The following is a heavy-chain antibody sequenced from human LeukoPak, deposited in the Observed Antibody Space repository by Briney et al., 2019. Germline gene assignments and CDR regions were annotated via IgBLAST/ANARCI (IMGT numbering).Heavy chain of an antibody. Sequence: GASVKVSCKASGYIFTNNRIHWVRQAPGQRLEWMAWINAGNGNTKYSQKFQGRVTITRDTSASTAYMELSSLRSEDTAVYYCAGVAYSSGWLDYWGQGTLVTVSS. CDR2: INAGNGNT. D-gene: IGHD6-19*01. J-gene: IGHJ4*02. CDR1: GYIFTNNR. CDR3: AGVAYSSGWLDY. V-gene: IGHV1-3*01.